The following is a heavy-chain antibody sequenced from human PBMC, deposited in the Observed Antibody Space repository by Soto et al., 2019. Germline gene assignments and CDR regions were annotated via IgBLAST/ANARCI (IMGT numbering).Heavy chain of an antibody. CDR2: IYYSGST. D-gene: IGHD2-2*01. J-gene: IGHJ6*02. V-gene: IGHV4-59*12. CDR1: GGSISSYY. CDR3: AREGCISTSCYMDA. Sequence: SETLSLTCTVSGGSISSYYWSWIRQPPGKGLEWIGYIYYSGSTNYNPSLKSRVTISVDTSKNQFSLKLSSVTAADTAVYYCAREGCISTSCYMDAWGQGTTVTVSS.